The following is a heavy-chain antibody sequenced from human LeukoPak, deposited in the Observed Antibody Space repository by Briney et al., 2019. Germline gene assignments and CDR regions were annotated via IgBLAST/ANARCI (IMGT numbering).Heavy chain of an antibody. CDR3: ARSPYYYDSSGYRTGWFDP. V-gene: IGHV4-59*01. D-gene: IGHD3-22*01. CDR2: IYYSGST. J-gene: IGHJ5*02. CDR1: GGSISSYY. Sequence: SETLSLTCTVSGGSISSYYWSWIRQPPGKGLEWIGYIYYSGSTNYNPSLKSRVTISVDTSKNQFSPKLSSVTAADTAVYYCARSPYYYDSSGYRTGWFDPWGQGTLVTVSS.